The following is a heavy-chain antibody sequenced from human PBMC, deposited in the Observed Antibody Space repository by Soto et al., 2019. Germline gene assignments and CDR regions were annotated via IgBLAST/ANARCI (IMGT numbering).Heavy chain of an antibody. J-gene: IGHJ4*02. V-gene: IGHV3-49*02. D-gene: IGHD2-21*02. CDR3: TRDSGCGGDCYENYFDY. Sequence: ASGFTFDYAASLKGRFTISRDDSKSIAYLQMNSLKTEDTAVYYCTRDSGCGGDCYENYFDYWGQGTLVTVSS. CDR2: ASGFTF.